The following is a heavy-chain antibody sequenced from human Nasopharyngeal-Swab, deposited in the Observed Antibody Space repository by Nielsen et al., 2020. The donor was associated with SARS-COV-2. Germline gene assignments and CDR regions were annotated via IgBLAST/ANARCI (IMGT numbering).Heavy chain of an antibody. D-gene: IGHD6-6*01. V-gene: IGHV4-30-4*01. CDR1: GGSISSGDYY. CDR2: IYYSGST. J-gene: IGHJ4*02. Sequence: SETLSLTCTVSGGSISSGDYYLSWIRQPPGKGLEWIGYIYYSGSTYYNPSFKSRVTISVDTSKNQFSLKLSSVTAADTAVYYCARDLSSSYFDYWGQGTLVTVSS. CDR3: ARDLSSSYFDY.